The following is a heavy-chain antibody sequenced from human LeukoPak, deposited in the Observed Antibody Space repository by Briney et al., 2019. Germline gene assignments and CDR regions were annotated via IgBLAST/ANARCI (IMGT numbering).Heavy chain of an antibody. V-gene: IGHV3-30*18. D-gene: IGHD6-19*01. CDR1: GFTFNNFG. CDR3: AKDHSSAWHFED. Sequence: GGSLRLSCAASGFTFNNFGMQWVRQAPGKGLEWVALISTDGSDKYYADSVKGRFTVSRDNSKNTLYLQMNGLRAEDTAVYYCAKDHSSAWHFEDWSQGTLVTVSS. CDR2: ISTDGSDK. J-gene: IGHJ4*02.